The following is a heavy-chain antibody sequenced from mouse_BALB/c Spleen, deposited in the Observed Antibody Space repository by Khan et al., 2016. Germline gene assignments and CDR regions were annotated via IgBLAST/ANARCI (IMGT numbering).Heavy chain of an antibody. CDR3: ARAGYYWYLVN. J-gene: IGHJ3*01. V-gene: IGHV4-1*02. CDR1: GFVFIRNW. D-gene: IGHD1-1*01. CDR2: INPDSGTI. Sequence: EVKLLEPGGGLVQPGGPLKAPCAASGFVFIRNWMSWVRQAPGKGLEWIGEINPDSGTINYTPSLKVKFIISRDNAKHTLYLQMSKVRSEDTALRYCARAGYYWYLVNWGHGTLVTVSA.